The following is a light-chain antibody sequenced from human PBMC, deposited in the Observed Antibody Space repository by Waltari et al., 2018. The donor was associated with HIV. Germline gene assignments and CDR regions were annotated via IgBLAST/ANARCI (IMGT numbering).Light chain of an antibody. Sequence: LTQPASVSGSPGQSITCYGDSLPKQYVYWYQQRPGRAPVLVIYKDSERPSAIPERFSGSRSGTTVTLTISGVQADDEADYYCQSADSSGSSWVFGGGTKLTV. V-gene: IGLV3-25*03. CDR1: SLPKQY. J-gene: IGLJ3*02. CDR2: KDS. CDR3: QSADSSGSSWV.